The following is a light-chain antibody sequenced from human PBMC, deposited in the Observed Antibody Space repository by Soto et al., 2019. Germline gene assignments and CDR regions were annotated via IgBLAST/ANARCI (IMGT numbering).Light chain of an antibody. J-gene: IGLJ1*01. V-gene: IGLV1-47*02. CDR3: AAWDDRVSGHV. CDR2: NNN. CDR1: SSNIGSSY. Sequence: QSVLSHPPSTSWTPGHRVTISCSGSSSNIGSSYVFWFQHLPGTAPKLLMYNNNQRPSGVPDRVSASKSGTSASLAISGLRSEDEADYYCAAWDDRVSGHVFGTGTKVTXL.